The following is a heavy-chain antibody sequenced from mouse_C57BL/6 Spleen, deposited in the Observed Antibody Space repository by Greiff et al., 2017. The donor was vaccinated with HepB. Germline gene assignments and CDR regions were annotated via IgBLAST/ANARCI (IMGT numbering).Heavy chain of an antibody. CDR3: ARSYSKGAMDY. Sequence: EVKLVESGGGLVKPGGSLKLSCAASGFTFSSYAMSWVRQTPEKRLEWVATISDGGSYTYYPDNVKGRFTISRDNAKNNLYLQMSHLKSEDTAMYYCARSYSKGAMDYWGQGTSVTVSS. CDR1: GFTFSSYA. J-gene: IGHJ4*01. V-gene: IGHV5-4*03. D-gene: IGHD2-5*01. CDR2: ISDGGSYT.